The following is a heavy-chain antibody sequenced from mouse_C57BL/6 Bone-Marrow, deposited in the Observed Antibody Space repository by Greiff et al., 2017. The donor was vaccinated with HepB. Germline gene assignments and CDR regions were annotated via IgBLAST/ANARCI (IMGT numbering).Heavy chain of an antibody. CDR1: GYTFTSYW. CDR2: IHPNSGST. CDR3: ARLGYSNSYYFDY. V-gene: IGHV1-64*01. J-gene: IGHJ2*01. D-gene: IGHD2-5*01. Sequence: QVQLQHPGAELVKPGASVKLSCKASGYTFTSYWMHWVKQRPGQGLEWIGMIHPNSGSTNYNEKFKSKATLTVDKSSSTAYMQLSSLTSEDSAVYYCARLGYSNSYYFDYWGQGTTLTVSS.